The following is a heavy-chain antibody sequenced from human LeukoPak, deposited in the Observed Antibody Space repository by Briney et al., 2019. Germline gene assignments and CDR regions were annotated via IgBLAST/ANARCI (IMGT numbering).Heavy chain of an antibody. CDR1: GGSMSPYH. Sequence: SETLSLTCTVSGGSMSPYHWGWIRQPPGKGLEWIGYIYYSGSTNYNPSLKSRVTISVDTSKNQFSLKLSSVTAADTAVYYCARHARDGYMVGGGVFDYWGQGTLVTVSS. J-gene: IGHJ4*02. V-gene: IGHV4-59*08. CDR3: ARHARDGYMVGGGVFDY. CDR2: IYYSGST. D-gene: IGHD5-24*01.